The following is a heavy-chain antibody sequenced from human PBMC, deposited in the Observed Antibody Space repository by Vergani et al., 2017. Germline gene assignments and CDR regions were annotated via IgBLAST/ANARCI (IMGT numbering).Heavy chain of an antibody. CDR2: INPNSGGT. D-gene: IGHD3-22*01. J-gene: IGHJ4*02. V-gene: IGHV1-2*02. Sequence: QVQLVQSGAEVKKPGASVKVSCKASGYTFTGYYMHWVRQAPGQGLEWMGWINPNSGGTNYAQKFQGRVTMTEDTSTDTAYMELSSLRSEDTAVYYCATDGGHYYDSSGYYWGQGTLVTVSS. CDR3: ATDGGHYYDSSGYY. CDR1: GYTFTGYY.